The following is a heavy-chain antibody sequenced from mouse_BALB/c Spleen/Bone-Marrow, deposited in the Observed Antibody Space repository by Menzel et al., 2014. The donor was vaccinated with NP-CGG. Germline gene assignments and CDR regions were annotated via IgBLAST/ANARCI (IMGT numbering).Heavy chain of an antibody. CDR1: GYTFSSYW. D-gene: IGHD1-1*01. CDR3: TYMGYYGSSYAMDY. Sequence: QVQLQQPGAELMKPGASVKISCKATGYTFSSYWIEWVKQRPGHGLEWIGEILPGSDSTNYNEKFKGKATFTAGTSSNTAYMQLSSLTSEDSAVYYCTYMGYYGSSYAMDYWGQGTSVTVSS. CDR2: ILPGSDST. J-gene: IGHJ4*01. V-gene: IGHV1-9*01.